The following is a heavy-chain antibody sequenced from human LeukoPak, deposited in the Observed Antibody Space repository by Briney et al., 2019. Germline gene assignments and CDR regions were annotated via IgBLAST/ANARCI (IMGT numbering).Heavy chain of an antibody. CDR3: ARAFFDWTLRYYFDY. V-gene: IGHV3-30*04. Sequence: GGSLRLSCAASGFTFSTYAMHWVRQAPGKGLVWVAVISYDGSSKYYADSVKGRFTISRDNSKNTLYLQMNSLRAEDTAVYYCARAFFDWTLRYYFDYWGQGTLVTVSS. J-gene: IGHJ4*02. CDR1: GFTFSTYA. CDR2: ISYDGSSK. D-gene: IGHD3/OR15-3a*01.